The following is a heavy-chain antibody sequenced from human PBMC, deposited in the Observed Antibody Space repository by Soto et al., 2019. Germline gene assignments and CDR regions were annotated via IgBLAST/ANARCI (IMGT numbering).Heavy chain of an antibody. Sequence: LRLSCTTSGFTFGDNAMSWVRQAPGKGLEWVGFIRTKAYGGTAEYAASVKGRFTFSRDDSKSIAYLQMNSLRTEDTAVYYCTRGPVGYYYDSSGYRPLDYWGQGTLVTVSS. CDR2: IRTKAYGGTA. CDR1: GFTFGDNA. CDR3: TRGPVGYYYDSSGYRPLDY. V-gene: IGHV3-49*04. D-gene: IGHD3-22*01. J-gene: IGHJ4*02.